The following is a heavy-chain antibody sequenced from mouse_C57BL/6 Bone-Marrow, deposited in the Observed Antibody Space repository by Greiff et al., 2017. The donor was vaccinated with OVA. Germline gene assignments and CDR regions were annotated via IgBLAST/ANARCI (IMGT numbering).Heavy chain of an antibody. J-gene: IGHJ1*03. CDR1: GYTFTSYW. D-gene: IGHD2-4*01. Sequence: QVQLQQPGAELVMPGASVKLSCKASGYTFTSYWMHWVKQRPGQGLEWIGEIDPSDSYTNYNQKFKGKSTLTVDKSSSTAYMQLSSLTSEDSAVYYGARSYDYDGDWYFDVWGTGTTVTVSS. CDR2: IDPSDSYT. V-gene: IGHV1-69*01. CDR3: ARSYDYDGDWYFDV.